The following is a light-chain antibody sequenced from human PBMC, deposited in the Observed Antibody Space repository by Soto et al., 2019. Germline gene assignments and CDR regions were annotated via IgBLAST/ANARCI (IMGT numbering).Light chain of an antibody. Sequence: DIQMTQSPSTLSASVGDRVTITCRASQNINNWLAWYQQKPGKAPKLLIYKASSLESGVPSRFSGSGSGTECTLTISSLQPDDFATYYCQQYNRPYTFGKGRKLEIK. V-gene: IGKV1-5*03. CDR1: QNINNW. CDR2: KAS. J-gene: IGKJ2*01. CDR3: QQYNRPYT.